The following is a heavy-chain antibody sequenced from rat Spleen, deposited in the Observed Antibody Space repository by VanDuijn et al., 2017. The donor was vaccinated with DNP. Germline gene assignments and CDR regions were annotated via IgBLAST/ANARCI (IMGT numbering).Heavy chain of an antibody. CDR1: GFSLTTYG. Sequence: QVQLKESGPGLVQPSQTLSLTCTVSGFSLTTYGVSWVRQPPGKGLEWIAAISSGGNRYYNSALKSRLSITRDTSKSLIFLKVNSLQTEDTATYVCSSNAGSDWGQGVMVTVSS. J-gene: IGHJ2*01. V-gene: IGHV2S8*01. CDR3: SSNAGSD. D-gene: IGHD4-3*01. CDR2: ISSGGNR.